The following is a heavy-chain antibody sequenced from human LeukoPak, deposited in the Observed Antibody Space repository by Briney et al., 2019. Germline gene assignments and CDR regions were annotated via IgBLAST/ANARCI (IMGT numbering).Heavy chain of an antibody. D-gene: IGHD4-23*01. V-gene: IGHV4-39*01. Sequence: SETLSLTSTVSGGSISSNPYYWGWLRHPPGNGLEWIGTISYSGSTYYNPSLKSRVTISVDTSKNQFSLKLSSVTAADTAVFYCARLNDYGGNTDYWGQGTLVTVSS. CDR3: ARLNDYGGNTDY. CDR1: GGSISSNPYY. CDR2: ISYSGST. J-gene: IGHJ4*02.